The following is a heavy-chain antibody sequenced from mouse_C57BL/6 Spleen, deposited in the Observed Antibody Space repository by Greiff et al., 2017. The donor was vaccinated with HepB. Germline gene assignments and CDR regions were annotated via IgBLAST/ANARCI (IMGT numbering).Heavy chain of an antibody. J-gene: IGHJ3*01. Sequence: DVQLQESGPELVKPGASVKIPCKASGYTFTDYNMDWVKQSHGKSLEWIGDINPNNGGTIYNQKFKGKATLTVDKSSSTAYMELRSLTSEDTAVYYCARSYYGNYDWFAYWGQGTLVTVSA. D-gene: IGHD2-10*01. CDR2: INPNNGGT. CDR1: GYTFTDYN. V-gene: IGHV1-18*01. CDR3: ARSYYGNYDWFAY.